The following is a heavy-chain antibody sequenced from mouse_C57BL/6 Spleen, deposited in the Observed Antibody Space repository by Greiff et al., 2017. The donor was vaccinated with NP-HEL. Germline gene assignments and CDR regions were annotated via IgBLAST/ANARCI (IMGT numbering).Heavy chain of an antibody. CDR1: GYTFTSYW. CDR2: IHPNSGST. Sequence: QVQLQQPGAELVKPGASVKLSCKASGYTFTSYWMHWVKQRPGQGLEWIGMIHPNSGSTNYNEKFKSKATLTVDKSSSTAYMQLSSLTSEDSAVYYCATRDGYYWYLDVWGTGTTVTVSS. V-gene: IGHV1-64*01. D-gene: IGHD2-3*01. CDR3: ATRDGYYWYLDV. J-gene: IGHJ1*03.